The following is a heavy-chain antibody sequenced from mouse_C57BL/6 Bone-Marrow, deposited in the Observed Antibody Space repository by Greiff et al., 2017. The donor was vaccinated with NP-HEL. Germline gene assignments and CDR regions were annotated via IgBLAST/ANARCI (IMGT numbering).Heavy chain of an antibody. CDR2: ISYDGSN. CDR1: GYSITSGYY. Sequence: EVKLQESGPGLVKPSQSLSLTCSVTGYSITSGYYWNWIRQFPGNKLEWMGYISYDGSNNYNPSLKNRISITRDTSKNQFFLKLNSVTTEDTATYYCASAYYSNYDFAYWGQGTLVTVSA. J-gene: IGHJ3*01. CDR3: ASAYYSNYDFAY. D-gene: IGHD2-5*01. V-gene: IGHV3-6*01.